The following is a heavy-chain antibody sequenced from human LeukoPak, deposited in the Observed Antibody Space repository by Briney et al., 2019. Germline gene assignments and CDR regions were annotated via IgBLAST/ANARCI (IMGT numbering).Heavy chain of an antibody. CDR3: AKDGKKYGSTWDFDY. CDR2: ISSSSSTI. J-gene: IGHJ4*02. CDR1: GFTFSSYS. D-gene: IGHD6-13*01. V-gene: IGHV3-48*01. Sequence: PGGSLRLSCAASGFTFSSYSMNWVRQAPGKGLEWVSYISSSSSTIYYADSVKGRFTVSRDNSKSTLYLQMNSLRAEDTALYYCAKDGKKYGSTWDFDYWGQGTLVTVSS.